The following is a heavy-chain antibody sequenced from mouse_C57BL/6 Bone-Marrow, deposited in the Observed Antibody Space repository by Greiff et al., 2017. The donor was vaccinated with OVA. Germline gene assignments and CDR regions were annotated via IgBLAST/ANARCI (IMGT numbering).Heavy chain of an antibody. J-gene: IGHJ2*01. V-gene: IGHV1-82*01. CDR3: ARHDYGY. CDR1: GYAFSSSW. D-gene: IGHD2-4*01. Sequence: QVQLKESGPELVKPGASVKISCKASGYAFSSSWMNWVKQRPGKGLEWIGRIYPGDGDTNYNGKFKGKATLTADKSSSTAYMQLSSLTSEDSAVYFCARHDYGYWGQGTTLTVSS. CDR2: IYPGDGDT.